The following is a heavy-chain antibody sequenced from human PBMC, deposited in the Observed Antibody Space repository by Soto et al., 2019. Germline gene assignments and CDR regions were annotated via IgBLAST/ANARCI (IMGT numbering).Heavy chain of an antibody. D-gene: IGHD6-13*01. V-gene: IGHV1-69*13. CDR3: ARGDPAGSSHEVIEYYYGMDV. J-gene: IGHJ6*02. Sequence: ASVKVSCKASGGTFSSYAISWVRQAPGQGLEWMGGIIPIFGTANYAQRFQGRVTITADESTSTAYMELSSLRSEDTAVYYCARGDPAGSSHEVIEYYYGMDVWGQGTTVTSP. CDR1: GGTFSSYA. CDR2: IIPIFGTA.